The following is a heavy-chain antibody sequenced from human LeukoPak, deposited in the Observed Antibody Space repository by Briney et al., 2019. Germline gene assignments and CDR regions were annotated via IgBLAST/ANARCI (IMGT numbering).Heavy chain of an antibody. CDR2: INSDGSST. D-gene: IGHD2-15*01. V-gene: IGHV3-74*01. CDR1: GFTFTNYW. Sequence: GGSLRLSCAASGFTFTNYWMHRVRQAPGRGLVWVSRINSDGSSTSYADSVKGRFTISRDNAENTLYLQMNSLRVEDTAVYYCARGLHCSGGSCYSRPLDYWGQGTLVTVSS. J-gene: IGHJ4*02. CDR3: ARGLHCSGGSCYSRPLDY.